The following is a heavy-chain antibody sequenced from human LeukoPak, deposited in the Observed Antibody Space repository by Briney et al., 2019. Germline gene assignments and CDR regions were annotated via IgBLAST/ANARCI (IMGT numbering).Heavy chain of an antibody. Sequence: SSETLSLTCAVYGGSFSGYYWSWIRQPPGKGLEWIGEINHSGSTNYNPSLKSRVTISVDKSKNQFSLKLSSVTAADTAVYYCARDKLDSSGYWDAFDIWGQGTMVTVSS. V-gene: IGHV4-34*01. CDR1: GGSFSGYY. J-gene: IGHJ3*02. CDR3: ARDKLDSSGYWDAFDI. CDR2: INHSGST. D-gene: IGHD3-22*01.